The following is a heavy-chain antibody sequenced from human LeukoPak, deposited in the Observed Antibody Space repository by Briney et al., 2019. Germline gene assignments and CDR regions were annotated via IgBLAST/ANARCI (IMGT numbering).Heavy chain of an antibody. CDR1: GYTFTSYY. V-gene: IGHV1-46*01. D-gene: IGHD5-18*01. CDR2: INPSGGST. Sequence: ASVKVSCKASGYTFTSYYMHWVRQAPGQGLEWMGIINPSGGSTSYAQKFQGRVTITADKSTSTAYMELSSLRSEDTAVYYCAREWVVYSYGYRFDYWGQGTLVTVSS. CDR3: AREWVVYSYGYRFDY. J-gene: IGHJ4*02.